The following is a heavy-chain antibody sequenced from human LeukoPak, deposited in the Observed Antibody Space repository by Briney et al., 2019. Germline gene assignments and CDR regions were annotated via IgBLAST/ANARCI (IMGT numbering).Heavy chain of an antibody. CDR2: INPSGGST. J-gene: IGHJ6*03. CDR1: GYTFTSYY. Sequence: ASVKVSCKASGYTFTSYYMHWVRQAPGQGLEWMGIINPSGGSTSYAQKFQGRVTMTRDTSTSTVYMELSSLRSDDTAVYYCARIPGRLRADYYYYYMDVWGKGTTVTVSS. CDR3: ARIPGRLRADYYYYYMDV. D-gene: IGHD5-12*01. V-gene: IGHV1-46*01.